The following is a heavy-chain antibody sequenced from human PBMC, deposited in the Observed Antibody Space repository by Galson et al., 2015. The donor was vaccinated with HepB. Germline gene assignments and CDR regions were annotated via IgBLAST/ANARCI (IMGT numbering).Heavy chain of an antibody. CDR2: TYYRSKWYN. CDR1: GDSVSSNSAA. V-gene: IGHV6-1*01. J-gene: IGHJ6*02. Sequence: CAISGDSVSSNSAAWNWIRQSPSRGLEWLGRTYYRSKWYNDYAVSVKSRITINPDTSKNQFSLQLNSVTPEDTAVYYCARDGQYNWNDFYDYYYGMDVWGQGTTVTVSS. D-gene: IGHD1-20*01. CDR3: ARDGQYNWNDFYDYYYGMDV.